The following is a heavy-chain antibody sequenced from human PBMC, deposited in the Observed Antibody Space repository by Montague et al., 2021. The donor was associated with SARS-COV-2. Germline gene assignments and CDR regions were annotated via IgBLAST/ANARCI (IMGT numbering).Heavy chain of an antibody. D-gene: IGHD2-15*01. V-gene: IGHV4-34*01. CDR1: GGSFSGYY. CDR3: ARGSVDIVVVVAATPLYFDY. Sequence: SETLSLTCAVYGGSFSGYYWSWIRQPPGKGLEWIGEINHSGSTKYNPSLKSRVTISVDTSKNQFSLKLNSVTAADTAVYYCARGSVDIVVVVAATPLYFDYWGQGTLVTVSS. J-gene: IGHJ4*02. CDR2: INHSGST.